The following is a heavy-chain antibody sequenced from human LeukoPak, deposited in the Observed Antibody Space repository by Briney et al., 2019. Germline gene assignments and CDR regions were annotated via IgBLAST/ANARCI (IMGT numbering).Heavy chain of an antibody. D-gene: IGHD3-10*01. Sequence: SVKVSCKASGYTFTDYYIHWVRLAPGQGLEWMGWINPNSGATNYAQKFQDRVTVTRDTSIRTVYMELTRLTSDDTAVYYCATGPNIYGSGRSWYDPWGQGTLVTVSS. CDR1: GYTFTDYY. J-gene: IGHJ5*02. CDR3: ATGPNIYGSGRSWYDP. CDR2: INPNSGAT. V-gene: IGHV1-2*02.